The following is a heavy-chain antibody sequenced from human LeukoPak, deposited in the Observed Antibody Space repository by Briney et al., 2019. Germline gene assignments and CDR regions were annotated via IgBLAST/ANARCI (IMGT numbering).Heavy chain of an antibody. D-gene: IGHD6-19*01. J-gene: IGHJ3*02. CDR1: GFTFSSYS. CDR3: AKDSREQWLAFDAFDI. Sequence: GGSLRLSCAASGFTFSSYSMNWVRQAPGKGLEWVSSISSSSSYIYYADSVKGRFTISRDNAKNSLYLQMNSLRAEDTAVYYCAKDSREQWLAFDAFDIWGQGTMVTVSS. CDR2: ISSSSSYI. V-gene: IGHV3-21*04.